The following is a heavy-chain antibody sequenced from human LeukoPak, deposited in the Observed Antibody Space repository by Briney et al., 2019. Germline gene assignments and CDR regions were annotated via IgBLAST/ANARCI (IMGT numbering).Heavy chain of an antibody. CDR3: ARASTYYDFWSGVAFAFDI. CDR1: GFTVSSSY. J-gene: IGHJ3*02. V-gene: IGHV3-53*01. Sequence: PGGSLRLSCAASGFTVSSSYMSWVRQAPGKGLEWVSVICSGGSTYYADSVKGRFTISRDNSKNTLYLQMNSLRAEDTAVYYCARASTYYDFWSGVAFAFDIWGQGTMVTVSS. CDR2: ICSGGST. D-gene: IGHD3-3*01.